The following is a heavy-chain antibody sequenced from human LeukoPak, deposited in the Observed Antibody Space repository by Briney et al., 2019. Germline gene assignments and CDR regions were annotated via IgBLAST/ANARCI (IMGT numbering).Heavy chain of an antibody. D-gene: IGHD3-3*01. J-gene: IGHJ5*02. CDR2: INHSGST. V-gene: IGHV4-34*01. CDR3: ASRGFLEWLQKPANWFDP. CDR1: GGSFSGYY. Sequence: SETLSLTCAVYGGSFSGYYWSWIRQPPGKGLEWIGEINHSGSTNYNPSLKSRVTISVDTSKNQFSLKLSSVTAADTAVYYCASRGFLEWLQKPANWFDPWGQGTLVTVSS.